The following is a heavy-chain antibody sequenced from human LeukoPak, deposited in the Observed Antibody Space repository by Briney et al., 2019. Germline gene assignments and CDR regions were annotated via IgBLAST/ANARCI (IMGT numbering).Heavy chain of an antibody. D-gene: IGHD3-10*01. Sequence: SETLSLTCTVSGGSISSGGYYWSWIRQHPGKGLEWIGYIYYSGSTYYNPSLKSRVTISVDTSKNQFSLKLSSVTAADTAVYYCARDGDDYGSGGFDYSGQGTLVTVSS. CDR3: ARDGDDYGSGGFDY. J-gene: IGHJ4*02. CDR2: IYYSGST. CDR1: GGSISSGGYY. V-gene: IGHV4-31*03.